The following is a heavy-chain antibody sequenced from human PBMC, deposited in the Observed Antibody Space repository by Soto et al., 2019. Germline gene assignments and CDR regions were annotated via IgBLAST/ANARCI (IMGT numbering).Heavy chain of an antibody. CDR3: ARHDGWDTTRLNSLGY. V-gene: IGHV3-73*01. CDR1: GLIFSGSS. D-gene: IGHD5-18*01. J-gene: IGHJ4*02. CDR2: IINKANSYAT. Sequence: PGGSLRLSRAPSGLIFSGSSLDWVRQASGKGLAWVGLIINKANSYATTYWAAMKGRFTISRDDSTSTTYLTVNGLKTDDTAVYYCARHDGWDTTRLNSLGYWGPGALVTVSS.